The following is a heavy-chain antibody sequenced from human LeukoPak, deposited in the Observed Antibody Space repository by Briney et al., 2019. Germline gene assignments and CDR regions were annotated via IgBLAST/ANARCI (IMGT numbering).Heavy chain of an antibody. CDR2: INPGSGET. J-gene: IGHJ5*02. V-gene: IGHV1-2*02. D-gene: IGHD2-15*01. CDR1: GYTFIGYY. CDR3: ARGPLEFCSGGSCYSGRNWLDP. Sequence: ASMKVSCKASGYTFIGYYMHWVRQAPGQGLEYMGWINPGSGETNYALKFQGRTTMTRDTSFSTAYMELRRLRFDDTAVYYCARGPLEFCSGGSCYSGRNWLDPWGQGILVTVSS.